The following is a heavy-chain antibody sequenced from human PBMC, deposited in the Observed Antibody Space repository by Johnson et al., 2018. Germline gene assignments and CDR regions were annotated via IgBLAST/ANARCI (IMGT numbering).Heavy chain of an antibody. Sequence: VQLVESGGGLVQPGGSLRLSCAASGFTFSRHDMHWVRQATGKGLEWVSGIGIAGDTYYPGSVKGRFTISRENAKNSLFLQMNNLRPDDTALYYGGRGTVDGGYRYYVAMDVCGQGTTVTVSS. CDR1: GFTFSRHD. J-gene: IGHJ6*02. D-gene: IGHD2-15*01. V-gene: IGHV3-13*01. CDR3: GRGTVDGGYRYYVAMDV. CDR2: IGIAGDT.